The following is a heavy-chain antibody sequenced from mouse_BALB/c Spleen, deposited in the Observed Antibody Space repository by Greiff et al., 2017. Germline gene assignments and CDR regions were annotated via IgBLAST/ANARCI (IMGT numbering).Heavy chain of an antibody. V-gene: IGHV1-69*02. CDR1: GYTFTSYW. CDR2: IYPSDSYT. D-gene: IGHD2-1*01. CDR3: TSYGNSYAMDY. Sequence: QVQLKQPGAELVRPGASVKLSCKASGYTFTSYWINWVKQRPGQGLEWIGNIYPSDSYTNYNQKFKDKATLTVDKSSSTAYMQLSSPTSEDSAVYYCTSYGNSYAMDYWGQGTSVTVSS. J-gene: IGHJ4*01.